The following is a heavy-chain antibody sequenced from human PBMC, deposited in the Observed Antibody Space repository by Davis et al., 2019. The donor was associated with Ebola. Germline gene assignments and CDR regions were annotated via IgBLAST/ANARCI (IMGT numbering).Heavy chain of an antibody. V-gene: IGHV1-24*01. J-gene: IGHJ4*02. Sequence: ASVKVSCKASGGTFSSYAISWVRQAPGKGLEWMGGFDPEDGETIYAQKFQGRVTMTEDTSTDTAYMELSSLRSEDTAVYYCATDIAAALDYWGQGTLVTVSS. CDR3: ATDIAAALDY. D-gene: IGHD6-13*01. CDR1: GGTFSSYA. CDR2: FDPEDGET.